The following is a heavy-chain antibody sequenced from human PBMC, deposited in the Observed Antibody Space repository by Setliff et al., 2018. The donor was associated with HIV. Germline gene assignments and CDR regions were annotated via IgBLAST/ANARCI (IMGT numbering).Heavy chain of an antibody. J-gene: IGHJ6*03. CDR3: ATVTSGTVNGYYYYYMDV. CDR1: EFTFSNAW. Sequence: LRLSCAVSEFTFSNAWMSWVRQAPGKGLEWVGRFKSKTDGATTDYAAPVKGRFTISTDDSENTLYLQMNSLKTEDTAVYYCATVTSGTVNGYYYYYMDVWGKGTTVTVSS. V-gene: IGHV3-15*01. CDR2: FKSKTDGATT. D-gene: IGHD1-1*01.